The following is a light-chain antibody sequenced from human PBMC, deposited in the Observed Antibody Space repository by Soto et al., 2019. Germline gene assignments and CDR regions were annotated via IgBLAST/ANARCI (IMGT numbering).Light chain of an antibody. Sequence: QVTQSAAALSPSFGDTVTITCRASQGIRNDLGWYQQKPGKAPKLLIYKASTLKSGVPSRFSGSGSGTEFTLTISSLQPDDFATYYCQHYNSYSEAFGQGTKVDIK. CDR1: QGIRND. V-gene: IGKV1-5*03. CDR2: KAS. CDR3: QHYNSYSEA. J-gene: IGKJ1*01.